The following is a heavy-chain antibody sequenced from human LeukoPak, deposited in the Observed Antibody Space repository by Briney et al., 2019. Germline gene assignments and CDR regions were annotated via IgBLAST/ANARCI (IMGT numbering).Heavy chain of an antibody. CDR1: GFSFSSGA. CDR2: SSSNGGST. CDR3: ARVVTFGYFDL. J-gene: IGHJ2*01. V-gene: IGHV3-64*01. Sequence: AGSLRLSCAASGFSFSSGAMHWVRQAPGGGREYVSASSSNGGSTYYANSVKGRFTISRDNSKNTLYLQMASLRAEDMAVYYCARVVTFGYFDLWGRGTLVTASS.